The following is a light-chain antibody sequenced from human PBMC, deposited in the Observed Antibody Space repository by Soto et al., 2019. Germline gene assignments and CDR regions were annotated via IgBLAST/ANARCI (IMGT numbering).Light chain of an antibody. V-gene: IGKV1-39*01. CDR1: ENISRH. Sequence: DIQMTQSPSSLSGSVGDRVTITCRASENISRHLNWYQQKPGKAPKLLIYAVSSLQNGVPSRCRGGGSGPDFPHTLSNLQPEDFATYYCRQTYTPLSLPFGQGTRLESK. CDR2: AVS. CDR3: RQTYTPLSLP. J-gene: IGKJ5*01.